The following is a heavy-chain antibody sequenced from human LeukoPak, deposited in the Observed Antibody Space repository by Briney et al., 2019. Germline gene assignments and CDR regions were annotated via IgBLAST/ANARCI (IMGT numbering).Heavy chain of an antibody. V-gene: IGHV1-46*01. J-gene: IGHJ4*02. CDR2: INPSGGST. D-gene: IGHD3-22*01. CDR3: ARGREYYDSSGYSFDY. Sequence: GASVKVSCKASGYTFTRYYMHWVRQAPGQGLEWMGIINPSGGSTSYAQKFQGRVTMTRDTSTSTVYMELSSLRSEDTAVCYCARGREYYDSSGYSFDYWGQGTLVTVSS. CDR1: GYTFTRYY.